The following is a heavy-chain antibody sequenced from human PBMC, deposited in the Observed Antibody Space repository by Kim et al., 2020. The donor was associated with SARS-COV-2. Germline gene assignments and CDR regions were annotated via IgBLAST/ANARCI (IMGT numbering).Heavy chain of an antibody. Sequence: GGSLRLSCAASGFTFSSYGMHWVRQAPGKGLEWVAVISYDGSNKYYADSVKGRFTISRDNSKNTLYLQMNSLRAEDTAVYYCARDFAQFDWEYPDYWGQG. CDR2: ISYDGSNK. CDR1: GFTFSSYG. J-gene: IGHJ4*02. V-gene: IGHV3-33*05. D-gene: IGHD3-9*01. CDR3: ARDFAQFDWEYPDY.